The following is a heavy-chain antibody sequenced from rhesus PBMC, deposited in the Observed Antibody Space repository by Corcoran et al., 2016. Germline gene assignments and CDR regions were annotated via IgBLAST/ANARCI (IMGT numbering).Heavy chain of an antibody. CDR3: VRTRIAAGPVDY. J-gene: IGHJ4*01. CDR2: IYGSGSRP. D-gene: IGHD6-13*01. CDR1: GGSISSSY. Sequence: QLQLQESGPGLVKPSETLSVTCAVSGGSISSSYWRWIRQAPGKGLEWIGYIYGSGSRPNYNPSLKSRVTLSVDTSKNQFSLKLSSVTAADTAVYYCVRTRIAAGPVDYWGQGVLVTVSS. V-gene: IGHV4-169*01.